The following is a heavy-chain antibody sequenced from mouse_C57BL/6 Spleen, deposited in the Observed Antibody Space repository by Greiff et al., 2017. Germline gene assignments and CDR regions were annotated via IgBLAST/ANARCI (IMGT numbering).Heavy chain of an antibody. Sequence: EVQLQESGGGLVKPGGSLKLSCAASGFTFSSYAMSWVRQTPEKRLEWVATISDGGSYTYYPDNVKGRFTISRDNAKNNLYLQMGHLKSEDTAMYYCARDSSGYPYFDYWGQGTTLTVSS. V-gene: IGHV5-4*01. CDR1: GFTFSSYA. CDR2: ISDGGSYT. J-gene: IGHJ2*01. CDR3: ARDSSGYPYFDY. D-gene: IGHD3-2*02.